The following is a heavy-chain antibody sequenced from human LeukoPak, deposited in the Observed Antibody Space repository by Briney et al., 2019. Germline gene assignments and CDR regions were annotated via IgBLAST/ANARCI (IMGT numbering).Heavy chain of an antibody. Sequence: ASVKVSCKASGYTIIAYHMHWVRQAPGQGLEWMGRIHPSSGATNYAQRFQGRVTLTRDTSINTAYMELSRLTSDDTAVYYCARAPTVTTRGFAFDVWGQGTMVTVSS. CDR1: GYTIIAYH. V-gene: IGHV1-2*06. CDR2: IHPSSGAT. D-gene: IGHD4-17*01. J-gene: IGHJ3*01. CDR3: ARAPTVTTRGFAFDV.